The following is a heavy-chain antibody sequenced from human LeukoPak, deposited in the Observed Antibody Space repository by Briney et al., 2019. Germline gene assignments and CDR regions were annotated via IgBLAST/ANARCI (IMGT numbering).Heavy chain of an antibody. CDR3: ARKGRYCSGGSCYGTLYYYYYMDV. Sequence: SETLSLTCTVSGDSISSSNCYWGWIRQPPGKGLEWIGSIYFSGGTYYNASLKSRVTISVDTSKNQFSLKLSSVTAADTAVYYCARKGRYCSGGSCYGTLYYYYYMDVWGKGTTVTVSS. CDR2: IYFSGGT. V-gene: IGHV4-39*01. CDR1: GDSISSSNCY. D-gene: IGHD2-15*01. J-gene: IGHJ6*03.